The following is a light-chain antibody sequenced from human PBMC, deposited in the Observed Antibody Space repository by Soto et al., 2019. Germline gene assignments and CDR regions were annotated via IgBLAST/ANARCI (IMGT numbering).Light chain of an antibody. Sequence: QSALTQPASESGSPGQSITISCTATTSDVGSFDSVSWYQQHPGTAPRVIIYEVSNRPSGVSYRFSGSKSANTASLTISGLQADDDADYYCSSYTTSNTWLFGGGTKVTVL. CDR2: EVS. J-gene: IGLJ3*02. V-gene: IGLV2-14*01. CDR3: SSYTTSNTWL. CDR1: TSDVGSFDS.